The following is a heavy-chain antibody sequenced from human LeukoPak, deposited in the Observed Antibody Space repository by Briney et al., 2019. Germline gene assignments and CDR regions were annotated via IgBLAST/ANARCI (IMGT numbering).Heavy chain of an antibody. D-gene: IGHD4-17*01. CDR2: ISYDVSNK. V-gene: IGHV3-30*03. CDR3: VSNHRSGDYVPNAFDV. CDR1: GFTFSSYG. Sequence: PGGSLRLSCAASGFTFSSYGMHWVRQAPGKGLEWVALISYDVSNKYYADSVKGRFTISRDNSKNTLYLQMNSLRAEDAAMYYCVSNHRSGDYVPNAFDVWGQGTMVTVSS. J-gene: IGHJ3*01.